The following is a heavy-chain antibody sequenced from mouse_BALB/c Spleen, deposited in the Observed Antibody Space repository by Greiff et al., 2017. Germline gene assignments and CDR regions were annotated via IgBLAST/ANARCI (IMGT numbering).Heavy chain of an antibody. Sequence: EVQGVESGGGLVKPGGSLKLSCAASGFTFSDYYMYWVRQTPEKRLEWVATISDGGSYTYYPDSVKGRFTISRDNAKNNLYLQMSSLKSEDTAMYYCARDGSSPYWGQGTLVTVSA. CDR3: ARDGSSPY. CDR2: ISDGGSYT. V-gene: IGHV5-4*02. J-gene: IGHJ3*01. D-gene: IGHD1-1*01. CDR1: GFTFSDYY.